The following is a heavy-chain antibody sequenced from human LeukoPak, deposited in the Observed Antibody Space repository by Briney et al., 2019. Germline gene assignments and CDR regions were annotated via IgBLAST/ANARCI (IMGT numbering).Heavy chain of an antibody. J-gene: IGHJ3*02. CDR2: IYYSGST. D-gene: IGHD6-6*01. CDR1: GGSISSGDYY. V-gene: IGHV4-30-4*01. Sequence: SQTLSLTCTVSGGSISSGDYYWSWIRQPPGKGLEWIGYIYYSGSTYYNPSLKSRVTMSVDTSKNQFSLKLSSVTAADTAVYYCARRGIAARPSGAFDIWGQGTMVTVSS. CDR3: ARRGIAARPSGAFDI.